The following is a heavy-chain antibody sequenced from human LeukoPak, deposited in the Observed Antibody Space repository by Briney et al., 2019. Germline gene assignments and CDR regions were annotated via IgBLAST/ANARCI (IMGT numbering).Heavy chain of an antibody. CDR3: ARHHRWYGFWSGYPYFDY. Sequence: SETLSLTCAVYGGSFSGYYWSWIRQPPGKGLEWIGEINHSGSTNYNPSLKSRVTISVDTSKNQFSLKLSSVTAADTAVYYCARHHRWYGFWSGYPYFDYWGQGTLVTVSS. CDR2: INHSGST. D-gene: IGHD3-3*01. CDR1: GGSFSGYY. V-gene: IGHV4-34*01. J-gene: IGHJ4*02.